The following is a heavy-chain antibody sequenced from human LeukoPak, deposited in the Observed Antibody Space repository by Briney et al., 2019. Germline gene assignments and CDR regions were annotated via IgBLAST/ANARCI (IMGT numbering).Heavy chain of an antibody. V-gene: IGHV1-2*02. CDR3: ARLESPIAVTDY. CDR1: GYSFTGFY. J-gene: IGHJ4*02. D-gene: IGHD2-15*01. Sequence: GASVKVSCKASGYSFTGFYIHWLRQAPGHRLEWMGWINPNSGGANYAQKFQGRVTMTRDTSITTAYMELSRLNSDDTAVYYCARLESPIAVTDYWGQGTLVTVSS. CDR2: INPNSGGA.